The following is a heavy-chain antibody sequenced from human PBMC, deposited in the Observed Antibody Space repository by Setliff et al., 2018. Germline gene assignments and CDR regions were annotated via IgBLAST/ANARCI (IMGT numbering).Heavy chain of an antibody. Sequence: SETLSLTCTVSGGSITDENSWWAWIRQPAGKRPEWLGLIYIRGGTDYNPSLKSRVTISLDTSRNPFSLNLTSVTAADTAVYYCAVDHVTNIAESGYGYTRIDPWGQGTQVTVSS. V-gene: IGHV4-61*02. J-gene: IGHJ5*02. CDR1: GGSITDENSW. D-gene: IGHD6-19*01. CDR2: IYIRGGT. CDR3: AVDHVTNIAESGYGYTRIDP.